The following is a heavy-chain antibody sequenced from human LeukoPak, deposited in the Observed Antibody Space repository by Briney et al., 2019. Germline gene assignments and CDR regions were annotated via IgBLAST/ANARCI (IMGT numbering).Heavy chain of an antibody. CDR2: IKSTASGGTV. D-gene: IGHD3-10*01. CDR1: GFTFGDYA. CDR3: TRDGRNYGSGRVFDY. J-gene: IGHJ4*02. Sequence: GGSLRLSCTGSGFTFGDYAMSWVRQAPGKGLEWVGFIKSTASGGTVEYAASVKGRFTISRDDSKSIAYLQMNSLKTEDTAVYYCTRDGRNYGSGRVFDYWGQGTLVTVPS. V-gene: IGHV3-49*04.